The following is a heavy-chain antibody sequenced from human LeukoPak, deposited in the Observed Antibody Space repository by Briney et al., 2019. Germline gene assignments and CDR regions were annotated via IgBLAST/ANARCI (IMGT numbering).Heavy chain of an antibody. CDR2: INPSGGST. CDR3: ARDDSSWSFDY. CDR1: GYTFASYY. Sequence: ASVKVSCKASGYTFASYYMHWVRQAPGQGLEWMGIINPSGGSTSYAQKFQGRVTMTRDMSTSTVYMELSSLRSEDTAVYYCARDDSSWSFDYWGQGTLVTVSS. V-gene: IGHV1-46*01. D-gene: IGHD6-13*01. J-gene: IGHJ4*02.